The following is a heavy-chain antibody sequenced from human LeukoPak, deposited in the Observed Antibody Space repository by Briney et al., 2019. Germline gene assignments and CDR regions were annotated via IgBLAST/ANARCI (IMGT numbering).Heavy chain of an antibody. Sequence: ASVKVSFKASGYTFTSYGISWVRQAPGQGLEWMGWISAYNGNTNYAQKLQGRVTMTTDTSTSTAYMELRSLRSDDTAVYYCAALKGATYYDFWSGPRGAFDIWGQGTMVTVSS. CDR1: GYTFTSYG. CDR3: AALKGATYYDFWSGPRGAFDI. CDR2: ISAYNGNT. V-gene: IGHV1-18*01. J-gene: IGHJ3*02. D-gene: IGHD3-3*01.